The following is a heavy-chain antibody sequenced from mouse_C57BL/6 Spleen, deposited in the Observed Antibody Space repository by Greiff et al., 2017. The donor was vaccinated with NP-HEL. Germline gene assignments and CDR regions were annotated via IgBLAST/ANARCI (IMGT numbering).Heavy chain of an antibody. CDR1: GYTFTSYW. Sequence: VQLQQSGAELVRPGSSVKLSCKASGYTFTSYWMHWVKQRPIQGLEWIGNIDPSDSETHYNQKFKDKATLTVDKSSSTAYMQLSSLTAEDSAVYYCARWRDYCGDYYAMDYWGQGTSVTVSS. J-gene: IGHJ4*01. CDR3: ARWRDYCGDYYAMDY. D-gene: IGHD1-1*01. V-gene: IGHV1-52*01. CDR2: IDPSDSET.